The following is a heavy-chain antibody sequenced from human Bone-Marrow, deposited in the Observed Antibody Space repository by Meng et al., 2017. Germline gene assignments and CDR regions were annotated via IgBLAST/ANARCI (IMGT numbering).Heavy chain of an antibody. CDR2: ISSSSSYI. CDR1: GFTFSSYS. Sequence: GGSLRLSCAASGFTFSSYSMNWVRQAPGKGLEWVSSISSSSSYIYYADSVKGRFTISRDNAKNSLYLQMNSLRAEDTAVYYCTTDHALSYCGGDCYSLDFQHWGQGTLVTVSS. J-gene: IGHJ1*01. D-gene: IGHD2-21*02. CDR3: TTDHALSYCGGDCYSLDFQH. V-gene: IGHV3-21*01.